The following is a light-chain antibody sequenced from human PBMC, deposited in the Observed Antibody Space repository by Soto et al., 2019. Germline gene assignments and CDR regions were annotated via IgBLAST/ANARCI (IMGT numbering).Light chain of an antibody. CDR3: SSYTSSSNTHLL. CDR1: SSDIGGYKY. CDR2: EVS. Sequence: QSALTQPASVSGSPGQSITISCTGTSSDIGGYKYVSWYQQHPGKAPKLIIYEVSNRPSGISNRFSGSKSGNTASLTISGLQTEDEADYYCSSYTSSSNTHLLFGGGTKLTVL. J-gene: IGLJ2*01. V-gene: IGLV2-14*01.